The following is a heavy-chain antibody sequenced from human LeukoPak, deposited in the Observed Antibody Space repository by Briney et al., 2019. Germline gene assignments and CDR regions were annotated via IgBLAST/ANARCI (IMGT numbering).Heavy chain of an antibody. CDR3: ARERWELTHWFDP. D-gene: IGHD1-26*01. CDR2: IYYSGST. Sequence: SETLSLTCTVSGGSISSGGYYWSWIRQHPGKGLEWIGYIYYSGSTYYNPSLKGRVTISVDTSKNQFSLKLSSVTAADTAVYYCARERWELTHWFDPWGQGTLVTVSS. V-gene: IGHV4-31*03. J-gene: IGHJ5*02. CDR1: GGSISSGGYY.